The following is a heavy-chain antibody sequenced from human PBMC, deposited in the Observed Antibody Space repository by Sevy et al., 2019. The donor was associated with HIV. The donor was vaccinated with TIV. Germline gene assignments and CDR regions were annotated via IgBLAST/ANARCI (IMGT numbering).Heavy chain of an antibody. CDR2: TTGSAGVT. CDR3: AKARIPSIGTLGPFDS. D-gene: IGHD6-6*01. J-gene: IGHJ4*02. Sequence: GGSLRLSCAASGFSLSNYAMSWVRRAPGKGLEWISITTGSAGVTDYADSVKGRFTISRDNSKNTLFLQMNSLRAEDTALYYCAKARIPSIGTLGPFDSWGQGTLVTVSS. CDR1: GFSLSNYA. V-gene: IGHV3-23*01.